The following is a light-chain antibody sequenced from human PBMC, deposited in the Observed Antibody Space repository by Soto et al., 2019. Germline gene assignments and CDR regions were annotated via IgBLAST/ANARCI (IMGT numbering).Light chain of an antibody. V-gene: IGKV3-20*01. CDR1: QSVTSSY. CDR2: GGS. CDR3: QQYSSSRT. Sequence: EIVLTQSPGTVSLSPGERATLSCRASQSVTSSYLAWYQQKPGQAPRLLIYGGSSRATGIPVRFSGSGSETDFTLTITRLEPEDFAMYYCQQYSSSRTFGQGTKVDIK. J-gene: IGKJ1*01.